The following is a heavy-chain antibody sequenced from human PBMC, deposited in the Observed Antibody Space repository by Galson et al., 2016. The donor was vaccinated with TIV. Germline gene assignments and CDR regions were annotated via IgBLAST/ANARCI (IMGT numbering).Heavy chain of an antibody. Sequence: TLSLTCTVSSGSMSSSDYYWNWIRQPAGKGLEWVGRVYASGSTNYNPSLESRLTISIDTSKNQFFLKLTSVTAADTAVYSCARDPRGLTFDIWGQGTTVTVSS. CDR2: VYASGST. CDR1: SGSMSSSDYY. J-gene: IGHJ3*02. V-gene: IGHV4-61*02. CDR3: ARDPRGLTFDI. D-gene: IGHD3-10*01.